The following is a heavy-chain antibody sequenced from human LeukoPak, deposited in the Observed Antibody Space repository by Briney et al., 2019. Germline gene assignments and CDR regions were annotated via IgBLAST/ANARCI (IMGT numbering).Heavy chain of an antibody. CDR1: GYTFTGYY. J-gene: IGHJ6*02. D-gene: IGHD6-19*01. CDR3: ARERIAVAGTTYYYYYGMDV. V-gene: IGHV1-2*04. Sequence: ASVKVSCKASGYTFTGYYMHWVRQAPGQGLEWMGWINPNSGGTNYAQKFQGWVTMTRDTSISTAYMELSRPRSDDTAVYYCARERIAVAGTTYYYYYGMDVWGQGTTVTVSS. CDR2: INPNSGGT.